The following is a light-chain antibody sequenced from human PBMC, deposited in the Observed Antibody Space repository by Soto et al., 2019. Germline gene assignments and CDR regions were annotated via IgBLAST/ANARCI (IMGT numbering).Light chain of an antibody. CDR3: HQYGSSTRT. J-gene: IGKJ1*01. CDR2: GAS. V-gene: IGKV4-1*01. Sequence: DIVMTQSPDSLAVSLGERATINCKSSQSVLYSSNNKNYLAWYQQKPGQAPRLLIYGASTRATGIPARFSGSGSGTDFTLTISSLETEDFAVYSCHQYGSSTRTFGQGTKLEIK. CDR1: QSVLYSSNNKNY.